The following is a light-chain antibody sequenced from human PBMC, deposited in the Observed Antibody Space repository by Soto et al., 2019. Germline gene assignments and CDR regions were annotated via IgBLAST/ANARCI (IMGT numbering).Light chain of an antibody. CDR3: TSYTSRSTPYV. V-gene: IGLV2-14*01. CDR1: SSDIGNYNY. J-gene: IGLJ1*01. Sequence: QSALTQPASVSGSPGQSITLSCTGTSSDIGNYNYVSWYQQHPGKAPKLIIYEVSDRPSGVSNRFSGSKSGNTASLTISGLQAEDEADYYCTSYTSRSTPYVFGPGTKVTVL. CDR2: EVS.